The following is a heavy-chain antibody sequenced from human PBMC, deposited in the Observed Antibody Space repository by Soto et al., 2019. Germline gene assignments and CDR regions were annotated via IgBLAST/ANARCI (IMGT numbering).Heavy chain of an antibody. V-gene: IGHV3-21*06. Sequence: GGSLRLSCAASGFTFSSYSMNWVRQAPGKGLEWVSSISSSSSYIYYADSVKGRFTISRDNAKNALYLQMNSLRAEDTAVDYCARELGAPGAFDIWGQGTMVTVSS. CDR2: ISSSSSYI. D-gene: IGHD3-3*02. CDR3: ARELGAPGAFDI. CDR1: GFTFSSYS. J-gene: IGHJ3*02.